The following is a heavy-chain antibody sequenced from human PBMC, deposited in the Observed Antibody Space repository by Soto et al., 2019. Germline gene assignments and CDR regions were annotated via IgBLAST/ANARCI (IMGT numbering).Heavy chain of an antibody. CDR3: APHVSCSGGSCQYDAFAI. CDR2: VTADGGT. CDR1: GFTVSSHA. Sequence: EVQVLESGGGLVQPGGSLRLSCEGSGFTVSSHAMTWIRQAPGKGPEWVSTVTADGGTYYADSVKGRFAMSRDTSEHTLYLQVNRLGAEDTAAYYCAPHVSCSGGSCQYDAFAIRGQGSMVTVSS. D-gene: IGHD2-15*01. J-gene: IGHJ3*02. V-gene: IGHV3-23*01.